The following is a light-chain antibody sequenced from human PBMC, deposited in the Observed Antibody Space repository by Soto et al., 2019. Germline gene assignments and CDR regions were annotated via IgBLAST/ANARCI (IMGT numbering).Light chain of an antibody. CDR3: LRYSSSQWT. V-gene: IGKV3-20*01. J-gene: IGKJ1*01. Sequence: EIVLRQSPGTLSLSPGERATLSCRASQSVSSSYLAWYQQKPGQAPKVLIYRASSRATGIPARFSGSGSGTKFTLTIASLQPDDFAVYFCLRYSSSQWTFGQGTKVDI. CDR2: RAS. CDR1: QSVSSSY.